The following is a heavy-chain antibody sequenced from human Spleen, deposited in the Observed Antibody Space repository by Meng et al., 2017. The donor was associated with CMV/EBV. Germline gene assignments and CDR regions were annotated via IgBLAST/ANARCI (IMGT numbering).Heavy chain of an antibody. J-gene: IGHJ4*02. Sequence: QVQLVQSGAEVKKPGASVKVSCKASGYTFTSYGITWVRQAPGQALEWMGWISGDSGHTTYAQKVQDRVTMTTDTSTTTAYLELRSLRSDDTAIYYCARSLVVTTIGDSWGQGTLVTVSS. CDR2: ISGDSGHT. CDR1: GYTFTSYG. V-gene: IGHV1-18*01. D-gene: IGHD2-21*02. CDR3: ARSLVVTTIGDS.